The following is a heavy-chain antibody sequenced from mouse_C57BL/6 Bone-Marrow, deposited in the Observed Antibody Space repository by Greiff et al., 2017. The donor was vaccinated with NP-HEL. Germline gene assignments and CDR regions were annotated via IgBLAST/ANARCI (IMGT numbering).Heavy chain of an antibody. J-gene: IGHJ4*01. D-gene: IGHD1-1*02. CDR1: GFSFNTYA. Sequence: EAGGGLVQPKGSLKLSCAASGFSFNTYAMNWVRQAPGKGLEWVARIRSKSNNYATYYADSVKDRFTISRDDSESMLYLQMNNLKTEDTAMYYCVRQWYTDYAMDYWGQGTSVTVSS. CDR2: IRSKSNNYAT. CDR3: VRQWYTDYAMDY. V-gene: IGHV10-1*01.